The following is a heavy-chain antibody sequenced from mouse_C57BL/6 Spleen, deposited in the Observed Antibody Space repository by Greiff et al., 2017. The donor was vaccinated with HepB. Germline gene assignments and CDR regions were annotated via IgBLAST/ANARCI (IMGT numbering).Heavy chain of an antibody. CDR1: GFTFSDYG. CDR2: ISSGSSTI. Sequence: DVMLVESGGGLVKPGGSLKLSCAASGFTFSDYGMHWVRQAPEKGLEWVAYISSGSSTIYYADTVKGRFTISRDNAKNTLFLQMTSLRSEDTAMYYCARENGYYVAWFAYWGQGTLVTVSA. V-gene: IGHV5-17*01. D-gene: IGHD2-3*01. J-gene: IGHJ3*01. CDR3: ARENGYYVAWFAY.